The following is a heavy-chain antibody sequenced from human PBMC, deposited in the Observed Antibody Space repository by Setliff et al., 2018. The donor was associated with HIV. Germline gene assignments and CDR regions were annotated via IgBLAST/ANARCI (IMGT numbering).Heavy chain of an antibody. CDR1: GGSIRSDY. J-gene: IGHJ4*02. D-gene: IGHD2-15*01. V-gene: IGHV4-61*09. Sequence: NPSETLSLTCTVSGGSIRSDYYSWHWIRQAAGKGLERIGHTYSTGRTNYNPSLKSRVSMSVDTSKNQFSLSLDYVTAADTAVYSCARARARGFGISGFDCWGQGTQVTVSS. CDR2: TYSTGRT. CDR3: ARARARGFGISGFDC.